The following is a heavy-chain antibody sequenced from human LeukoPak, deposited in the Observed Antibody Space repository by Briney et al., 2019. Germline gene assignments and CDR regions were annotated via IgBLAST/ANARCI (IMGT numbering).Heavy chain of an antibody. D-gene: IGHD6-19*01. CDR1: GGSISSYY. CDR2: IYYSGST. J-gene: IGHJ3*02. Sequence: SETLSLTCTVSGGSISSYYWSWIRQPPRKGLEWIGYIYYSGSTNYNPSLKSRVTISVDTSKNQFSLKLSSVTAADTAVYYCASNIAVAGSDAFDIWGQGTMVTVSS. CDR3: ASNIAVAGSDAFDI. V-gene: IGHV4-59*01.